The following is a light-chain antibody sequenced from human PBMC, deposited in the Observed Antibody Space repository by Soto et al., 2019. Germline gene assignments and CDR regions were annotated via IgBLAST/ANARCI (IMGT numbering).Light chain of an antibody. CDR1: QSVSTS. J-gene: IGKJ3*01. CDR2: DAS. CDR3: QQRGSWPFT. V-gene: IGKV3-11*01. Sequence: EIVLTQSPATLSLSPGERVTLSCRASQSVSTSLAWYQQKPGQTPGLLVYDASTRAAGIPARFSGSGSGTDFTLTISSLEPEDFAVYYCQQRGSWPFTFGPGTKVDVK.